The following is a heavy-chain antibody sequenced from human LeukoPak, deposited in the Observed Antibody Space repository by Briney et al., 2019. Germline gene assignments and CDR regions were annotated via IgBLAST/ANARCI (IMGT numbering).Heavy chain of an antibody. CDR2: ISFDGGQK. J-gene: IGHJ4*02. CDR3: ARGLDYDFWSGRDY. Sequence: PGGSLRLSCAASGFTFSSYPIHWVRQAPGKGLEGVAVISFDGGQKYYADSVMGRFTISRDNSQNTLYMQMSSLIPEDTAIYYCARGLDYDFWSGRDYWGQGTLVTVSS. V-gene: IGHV3-30*04. D-gene: IGHD3-3*01. CDR1: GFTFSSYP.